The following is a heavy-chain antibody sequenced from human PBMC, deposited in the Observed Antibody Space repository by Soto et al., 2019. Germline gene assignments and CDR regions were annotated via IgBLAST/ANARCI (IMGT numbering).Heavy chain of an antibody. CDR2: IIPIFGTA. CDR3: ARDRYSGYGTRENAFDI. CDR1: GGTFSSYA. D-gene: IGHD5-12*01. Sequence: SVKVSCKASGGTFSSYAISWVRQAPGQGLEWMGGIIPIFGTANYAQKFQGRVTITADESTGTAYMELSSLRSEDTAVYYCARDRYSGYGTRENAFDIWGQGTMVTVSS. J-gene: IGHJ3*02. V-gene: IGHV1-69*13.